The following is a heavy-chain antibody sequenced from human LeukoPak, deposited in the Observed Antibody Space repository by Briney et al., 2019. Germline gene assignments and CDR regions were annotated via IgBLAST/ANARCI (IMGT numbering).Heavy chain of an antibody. D-gene: IGHD2-21*01. CDR3: ARTHKRGGGEGY. J-gene: IGHJ4*02. CDR2: INPNSGGT. Sequence: GASVKVSCKASGYTFTGYYMHWVRQASGQGLEWMGWINPNSGGTNYAQKFQGRVTMTRDTSISTAYMELSSLRPEDTAVYYCARTHKRGGGEGYWGQGTLVTVSS. CDR1: GYTFTGYY. V-gene: IGHV1-2*02.